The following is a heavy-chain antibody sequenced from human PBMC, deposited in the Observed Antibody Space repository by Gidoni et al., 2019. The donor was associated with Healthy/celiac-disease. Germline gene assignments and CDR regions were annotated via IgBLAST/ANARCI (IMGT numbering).Heavy chain of an antibody. D-gene: IGHD5-18*01. Sequence: QVQLVESGGGVVQPGGSLRLSCAASGFTFSSYGMHWVRQAPGKGLEWVEFIRYDGSNKYYADSVKGRFTISRDNSKNTLYLQMNSLRAEDTAVYYCAKDHRQLWTYFDYWGQGTLVTVSS. J-gene: IGHJ4*02. CDR3: AKDHRQLWTYFDY. CDR2: IRYDGSNK. CDR1: GFTFSSYG. V-gene: IGHV3-30*02.